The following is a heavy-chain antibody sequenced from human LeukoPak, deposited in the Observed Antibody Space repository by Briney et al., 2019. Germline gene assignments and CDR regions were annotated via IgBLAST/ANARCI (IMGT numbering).Heavy chain of an antibody. CDR3: ARDPSIYDFWSGYEYYFDY. D-gene: IGHD3-3*01. Sequence: GASVKVSXKASGYTFTGYYMHWMRQAPGQGLEWMGWINPNSGGTNYAQKFQGRVTMTRDTSISTAYMELSRLRSDDTAVYYCARDPSIYDFWSGYEYYFDYWGQGTLVTVSS. CDR1: GYTFTGYY. J-gene: IGHJ4*02. CDR2: INPNSGGT. V-gene: IGHV1-2*02.